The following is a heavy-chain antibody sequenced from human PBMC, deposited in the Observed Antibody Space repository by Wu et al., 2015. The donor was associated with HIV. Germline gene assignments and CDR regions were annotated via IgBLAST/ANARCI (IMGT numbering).Heavy chain of an antibody. CDR2: IIPTSGTA. CDR3: ARVNTAMITLFGFPYYHYGMDV. Sequence: QVQLVQSGAEVRTPGSSVKVSCKASGGDFSPYPFTWVRQAPGQGFEWLGRIIPTSGTATYAQKFQGRVTISADESTSTVYMDLSSLRSEDTAVYYCARVNTAMITLFGFPYYHYGMDVWGQGTTVTVSS. D-gene: IGHD5-18*01. J-gene: IGHJ6*02. CDR1: GGDFSPYP. V-gene: IGHV1-69*13.